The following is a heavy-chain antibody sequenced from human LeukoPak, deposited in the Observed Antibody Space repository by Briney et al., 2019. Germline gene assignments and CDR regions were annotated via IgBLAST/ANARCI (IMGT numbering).Heavy chain of an antibody. D-gene: IGHD3-10*01. J-gene: IGHJ4*02. CDR2: ISYSGTT. CDR3: ARVPGWFGELAEYYFDN. CDR1: GGSISSGGNY. V-gene: IGHV4-31*03. Sequence: SETLSLTCTVSGGSISSGGNYWSWIRQHPGKGLEWIGYISYSGTTYYNPSLKSRVTISVDQSKNQFSLKLNSVTAADTAVYYCARVPGWFGELAEYYFDNWGQGTLVTVSS.